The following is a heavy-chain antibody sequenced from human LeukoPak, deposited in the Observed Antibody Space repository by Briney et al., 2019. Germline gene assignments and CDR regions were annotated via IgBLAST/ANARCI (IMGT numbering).Heavy chain of an antibody. Sequence: ASVKVSCKASGYTFTDYYMHWVRQAPGQGLEWMGWINPNSGDTDYAQKFQGRVTMTRDTSISTAYMELSRLRSDDTAVYYCAKLLGGNGDAFDIWGQGTMVTVSS. V-gene: IGHV1-2*02. D-gene: IGHD3-10*01. CDR3: AKLLGGNGDAFDI. CDR1: GYTFTDYY. CDR2: INPNSGDT. J-gene: IGHJ3*02.